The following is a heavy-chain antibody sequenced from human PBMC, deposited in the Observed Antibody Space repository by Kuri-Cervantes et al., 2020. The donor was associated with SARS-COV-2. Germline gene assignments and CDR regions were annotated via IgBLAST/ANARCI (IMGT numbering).Heavy chain of an antibody. CDR3: ARRYYDILTGFPDDAFDI. Sequence: ASVEVSCKASGYTFTGYYMHWVRQAPGQGLEWMGWINPNSGGTNYAQKLQGRVTMTTDTSTSTAYMELRSLRSDDTAVYYCARRYYDILTGFPDDAFDIWGQGTMVTVSS. CDR2: INPNSGGT. V-gene: IGHV1-2*02. D-gene: IGHD3-9*01. J-gene: IGHJ3*02. CDR1: GYTFTGYY.